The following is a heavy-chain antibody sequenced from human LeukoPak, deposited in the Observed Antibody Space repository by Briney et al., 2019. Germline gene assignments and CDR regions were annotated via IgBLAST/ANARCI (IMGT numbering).Heavy chain of an antibody. CDR1: GYTFTGYY. J-gene: IGHJ4*02. Sequence: ASVKVSCKASGYTFTGYYMHWVRQAPGQGLEWMGWINPNSGGTIYAQKFQGRVTMTRDTSTSTVYMELSSLRSEDTAVYYCARENPHDYGDYVPTFDYWGQGTLVTVSS. CDR2: INPNSGGT. CDR3: ARENPHDYGDYVPTFDY. D-gene: IGHD4-17*01. V-gene: IGHV1-2*02.